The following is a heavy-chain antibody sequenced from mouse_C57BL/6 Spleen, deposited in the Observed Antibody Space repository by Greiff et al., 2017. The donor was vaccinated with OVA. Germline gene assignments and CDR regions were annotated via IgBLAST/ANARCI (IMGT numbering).Heavy chain of an antibody. CDR1: GYTFTSYW. J-gene: IGHJ3*01. Sequence: QVQLQQSGAELVKPGASVKLSCKASGYTFTSYWMQWVKQRPGQGLEWIGEIDPSDSYTNYNQKFKGKATLTVDTSSSTAYMQLSSLTSEDSAVYYCARGELGGAWFAYWGQGTLVTVSA. CDR2: IDPSDSYT. V-gene: IGHV1-50*01. D-gene: IGHD4-1*01. CDR3: ARGELGGAWFAY.